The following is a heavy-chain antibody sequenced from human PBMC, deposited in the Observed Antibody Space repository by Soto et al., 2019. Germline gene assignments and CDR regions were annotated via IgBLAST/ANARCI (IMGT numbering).Heavy chain of an antibody. CDR3: ARDRVGKWELLPRDYYYGMDV. CDR1: GFTFSNYG. CDR2: IWYDGSNK. D-gene: IGHD1-26*01. J-gene: IGHJ6*04. Sequence: PWGSMRLSWAASGFTFSNYGMHWIRQAPGKGLEWVAVIWYDGSNKYYADSVKGRFTISRDNSKNTLYLQMNSLRAEDTAVYYCARDRVGKWELLPRDYYYGMDVWGKGTTVTVS. V-gene: IGHV3-33*01.